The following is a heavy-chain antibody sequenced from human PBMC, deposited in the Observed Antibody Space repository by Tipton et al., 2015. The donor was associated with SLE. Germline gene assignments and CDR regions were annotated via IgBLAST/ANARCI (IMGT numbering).Heavy chain of an antibody. CDR2: IYHSGST. Sequence: TLSLTCAVSGGSISGSNWWSWVRQPPGKGLEWIGEIYHSGSTNYNPSLKSRVTISVDKSKNQFSLKLSSVTAADTAVYYCASRPTVTTLFDYWGQGTLVTVSS. CDR3: ASRPTVTTLFDY. V-gene: IGHV4-4*02. CDR1: GGSISGSNW. J-gene: IGHJ4*02. D-gene: IGHD4-11*01.